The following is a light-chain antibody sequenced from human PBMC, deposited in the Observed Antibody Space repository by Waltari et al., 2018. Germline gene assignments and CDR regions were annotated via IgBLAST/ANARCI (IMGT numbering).Light chain of an antibody. J-gene: IGKJ4*01. CDR2: YAS. V-gene: IGKV1-5*01. Sequence: DIQMTQSPSTLSASVGDRVTITCRVSENIDNWLAWYQQRPGEAPNLLIFYASTLEKGVPSRFSGSGSGTECTLTISSLQPDDFATYYCQHYSASSFTFGGGTKLEIK. CDR3: QHYSASSFT. CDR1: ENIDNW.